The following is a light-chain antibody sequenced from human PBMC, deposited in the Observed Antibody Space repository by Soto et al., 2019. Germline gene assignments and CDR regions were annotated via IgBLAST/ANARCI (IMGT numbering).Light chain of an antibody. CDR2: DVN. CDR1: NSDIGPYNY. CDR3: SSYTSTNTVII. Sequence: QSALTQPASVSGSPGQSVTISCTGTNSDIGPYNYVTWYQKHPGKAPKLIIYDVNTPPSGVSNRFSGSTSCNTASLTISGLQAEDEADYYCSSYTSTNTVIIFGGGTKLTVL. V-gene: IGLV2-14*01. J-gene: IGLJ2*01.